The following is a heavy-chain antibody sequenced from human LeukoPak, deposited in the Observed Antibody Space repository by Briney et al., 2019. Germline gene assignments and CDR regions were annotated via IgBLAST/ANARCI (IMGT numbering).Heavy chain of an antibody. D-gene: IGHD2-21*01. J-gene: IGHJ4*02. CDR2: IYPGSGGT. CDR3: SSGGAKYDY. V-gene: IGHV1-2*02. Sequence: GASVKVSCKTSGFTFTGHYLHWVRQAPGQGLEWMGWIYPGSGGTNYAQKFQGRVTMTRDTSSSTAYLELSRLRSDDTAVYYCSSGGAKYDYWGQGTRVTVSS. CDR1: GFTFTGHY.